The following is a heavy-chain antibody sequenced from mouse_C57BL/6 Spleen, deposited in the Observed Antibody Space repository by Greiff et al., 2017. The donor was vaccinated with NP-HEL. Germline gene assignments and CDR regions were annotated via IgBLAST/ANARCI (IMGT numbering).Heavy chain of an antibody. CDR1: GYTFTDYE. CDR3: TRRRGVYYGSSHWYFDV. CDR2: IDPETGGT. D-gene: IGHD1-1*01. J-gene: IGHJ1*03. V-gene: IGHV1-15*01. Sequence: VKLMESGAELVRPGASVTLSCKASGYTFTDYEMHWVKQTPVHGLEWIGAIDPETGGTAYNQKFKGKAILTADKSSSTAYMELRSLTSEDSAVYYCTRRRGVYYGSSHWYFDVWGTGTTVTVSS.